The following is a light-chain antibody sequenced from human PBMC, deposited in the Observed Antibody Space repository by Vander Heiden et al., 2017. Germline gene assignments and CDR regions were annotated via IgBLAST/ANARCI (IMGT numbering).Light chain of an antibody. CDR3: QQDYSTIF. CDR1: QSVLYSSNNKNY. J-gene: IGKJ2*01. CDR2: WAS. V-gene: IGKV4-1*01. Sequence: DIVMTQSPDSLAVSLGERATINCKSSQSVLYSSNNKNYLAWYQQKPGQPPKLLIYWASNREYGVPDRFSGSGSGTDFTLTSSSLQDEDVAVYYWQQDYSTIFFGQGTKLEIK.